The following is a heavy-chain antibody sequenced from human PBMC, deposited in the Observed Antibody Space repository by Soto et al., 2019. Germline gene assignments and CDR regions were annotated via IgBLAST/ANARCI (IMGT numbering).Heavy chain of an antibody. V-gene: IGHV2-5*02. J-gene: IGHJ4*02. CDR3: SHKLGLFSWNFNSFDS. CDR2: IYWDDDK. Sequence: SGPTLVNPTETLTLTCTFSGFSLSTGGVGVGWIRQPPGKALEWLAIIYWDDDKRYSPSLRSRLTITKDTSQNQVVLTLTNMDPVDTATYYCSHKLGLFSWNFNSFDSWGQGALVTVSS. D-gene: IGHD1-1*01. CDR1: GFSLSTGGVG.